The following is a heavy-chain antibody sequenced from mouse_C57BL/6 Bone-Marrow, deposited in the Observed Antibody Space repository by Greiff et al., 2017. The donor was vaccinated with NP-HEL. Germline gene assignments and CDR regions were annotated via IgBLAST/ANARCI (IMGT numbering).Heavy chain of an antibody. V-gene: IGHV6-6*01. CDR1: GFTFSDSW. CDR2: IRNKANNHAT. D-gene: IGHD1-1*01. Sequence: EVKLVESGGGLVQPGGSMKLSCAASGFTFSDSWMDWVRQSPEKGLEWVAEIRNKANNHATYYAESVKGRFTISRDDSKSSVYLHMSSLRAEDTGIYYCTCTTVVATNFDVWGTGTTVTVSS. J-gene: IGHJ1*03. CDR3: TCTTVVATNFDV.